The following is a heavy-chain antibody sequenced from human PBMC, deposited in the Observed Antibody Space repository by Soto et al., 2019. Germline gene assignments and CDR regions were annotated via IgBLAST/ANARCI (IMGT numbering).Heavy chain of an antibody. Sequence: GGSLRLFCAASGFTFSSYGMHWVRQAPGKGLEWVAVIWNNESNKYYADSVTGRFTNSTENSKNTLYLQMNSLRAEDMAVYYCARAPGVDIVVVPAATNAWFDPWGQGTLATVSS. J-gene: IGHJ5*02. CDR1: GFTFSSYG. D-gene: IGHD2-2*01. V-gene: IGHV3-33*01. CDR2: IWNNESNK. CDR3: ARAPGVDIVVVPAATNAWFDP.